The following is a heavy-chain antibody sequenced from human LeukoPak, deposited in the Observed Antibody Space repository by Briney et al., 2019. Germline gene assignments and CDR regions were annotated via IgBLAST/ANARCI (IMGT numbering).Heavy chain of an antibody. V-gene: IGHV3-30*18. CDR2: VSYDGSNK. D-gene: IGHD3-10*01. J-gene: IGHJ4*02. Sequence: GGSLRLSCAASGFTFSSYGMHWVRQAPGKGLEWVAVVSYDGSNKYYADSVKGRFTISRDNSKNTLYLQMNSLRAEDTAVYYCAKGGLLWFGESTVGDYWGQGTLVTVSS. CDR3: AKGGLLWFGESTVGDY. CDR1: GFTFSSYG.